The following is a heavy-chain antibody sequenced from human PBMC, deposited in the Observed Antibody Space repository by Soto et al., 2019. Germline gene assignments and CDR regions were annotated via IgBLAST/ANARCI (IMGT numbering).Heavy chain of an antibody. Sequence: PGGSLRLSCAASGFTFSDHYMDWVRQAPGKGLEWVSSISSSSSYIYYADSVKGRFTISRDNAKNSLYLQMNSLRAEDTAVYYCARERGGAAYYYDSSGYYLDYWGQGTLVTVSS. CDR3: ARERGGAAYYYDSSGYYLDY. J-gene: IGHJ4*02. V-gene: IGHV3-21*01. CDR2: ISSSSSYI. D-gene: IGHD3-22*01. CDR1: GFTFSDHY.